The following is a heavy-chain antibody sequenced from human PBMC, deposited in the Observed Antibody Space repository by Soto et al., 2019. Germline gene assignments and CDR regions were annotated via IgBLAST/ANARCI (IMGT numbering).Heavy chain of an antibody. J-gene: IGHJ4*02. CDR2: IIPIFGTA. D-gene: IGHD6-13*01. V-gene: IGHV1-69*06. CDR3: ARDVGHSSSWMMDH. Sequence: SVKVSCKASGGSFSSNAISWVRQTPGQGLEWMGGIIPIFGTANYAQNFQGRVTITADKSTGTAYMELSSLRSEDTAVYYCARDVGHSSSWMMDHWGQGTLVTVSS. CDR1: GGSFSSNA.